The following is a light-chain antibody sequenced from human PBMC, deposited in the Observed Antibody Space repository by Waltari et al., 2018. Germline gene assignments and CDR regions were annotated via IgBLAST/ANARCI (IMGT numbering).Light chain of an antibody. CDR1: HNLLYHPDNKNY. J-gene: IGKJ2*01. CDR2: CAS. V-gene: IGKV4-1*01. CDR3: QQCYSTPYT. Sequence: DIVMTQSPDSPAVSVGERVTYNCRSSHNLLYHPDNKNYLARFQQKPGQPPKLLIYCASTRESGVPDRFSGSGSGTEFTLTFSSLQAADVAVYYCQQCYSTPYTFGQGTKLEIK.